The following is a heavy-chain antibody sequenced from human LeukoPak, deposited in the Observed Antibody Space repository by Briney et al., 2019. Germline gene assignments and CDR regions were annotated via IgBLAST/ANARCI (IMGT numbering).Heavy chain of an antibody. CDR1: GFTFTNYA. V-gene: IGHV3-30-3*01. Sequence: GGSLRLSCSGSGFTFTNYAIHWVRQAPGKGLEWVAVISYDGSNKYYADSVKGRFTISRDNSKNTLYLQMNSLRAEDTAVYYCARVGYSGYDWVRHNWFDPWGQGTLVTVSS. CDR3: ARVGYSGYDWVRHNWFDP. D-gene: IGHD5-12*01. CDR2: ISYDGSNK. J-gene: IGHJ5*02.